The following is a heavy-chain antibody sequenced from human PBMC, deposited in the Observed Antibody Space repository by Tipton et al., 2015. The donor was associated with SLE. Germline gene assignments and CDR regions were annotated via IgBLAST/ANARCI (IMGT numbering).Heavy chain of an antibody. CDR2: IYSSGNT. J-gene: IGHJ4*02. Sequence: TLSLTCNVSGGSINSFYWSWIRQSPGKGLEWIGYIYSSGNTNYNPSLKRRVTISVDTPTNQFSLKVRSVTAADTAVYYCARVSRFLEWLVEYWGQGKLVTVSS. CDR1: GGSINSFY. CDR3: ARVSRFLEWLVEY. V-gene: IGHV4-4*08. D-gene: IGHD3-3*01.